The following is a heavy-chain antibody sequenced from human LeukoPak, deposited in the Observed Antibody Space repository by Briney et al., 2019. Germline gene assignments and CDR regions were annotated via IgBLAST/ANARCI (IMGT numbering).Heavy chain of an antibody. CDR2: ISWNSGRI. CDR1: GFTFDDYA. J-gene: IGHJ5*02. D-gene: IGHD2-15*01. CDR3: AKDGGAYCSGGSCLGWFDP. V-gene: IGHV3-9*01. Sequence: GGSLSLSCAASGFTFDDYAMHWVRQAPGEGLEWVSGISWNSGRIGYADSVKGRLPISRDNAKNSLYLQMNSQRAEDTALYYCAKDGGAYCSGGSCLGWFDPWGEGTLVAVSS.